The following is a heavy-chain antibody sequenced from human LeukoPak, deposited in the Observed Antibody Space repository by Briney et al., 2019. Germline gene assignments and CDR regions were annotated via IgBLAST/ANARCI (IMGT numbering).Heavy chain of an antibody. CDR2: ISSSGSTI. CDR1: GFTFSSYE. D-gene: IGHD6-13*01. V-gene: IGHV3-48*03. J-gene: IGHJ5*02. CDR3: ARAIAAAGGFDP. Sequence: GGSLRLSCAASGFTFSSYEMNWVRQAPGKGLERVSYISSSGSTIYYADSVKGRFTISRDNAKNSLYLQMNSLRAEDTAVYYCARAIAAAGGFDPWGQGTLVIVSS.